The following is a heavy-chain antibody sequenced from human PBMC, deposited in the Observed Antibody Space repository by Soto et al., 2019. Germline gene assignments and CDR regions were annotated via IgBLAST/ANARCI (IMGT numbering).Heavy chain of an antibody. J-gene: IGHJ4*02. CDR2: IIPIFGST. D-gene: IGHD1-26*01. CDR1: GGTFSNSA. Sequence: QVHLVQSGAEVQRPGSSVKVSCQASGGTFSNSAITWVRQAPGQGLEWVGMIIPIFGSTNYAQKFQGRFTITADKSSSTSYRELSSRRSEDTAVYYCATPSGLVGQYSAPPDNGGQGTLVIVSS. V-gene: IGHV1-69*06. CDR3: ATPSGLVGQYSAPPDN.